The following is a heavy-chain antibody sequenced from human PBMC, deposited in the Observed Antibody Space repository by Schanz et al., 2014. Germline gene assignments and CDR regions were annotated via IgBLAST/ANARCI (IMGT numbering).Heavy chain of an antibody. V-gene: IGHV4-31*03. J-gene: IGHJ4*02. Sequence: QVQLQESGPGLVKPSQTLSLTCTVSGGSVSSGGDYWSWIRQHPGKGLEWIGFISYSGSTYYNPSRKSRVTISVDTSKNQFSLNLSSATAEDTAVYYCARDRRFFDRDDLYYFDSWGQGTLXTVSS. CDR2: ISYSGST. CDR3: ARDRRFFDRDDLYYFDS. CDR1: GGSVSSGGDY. D-gene: IGHD3-3*01.